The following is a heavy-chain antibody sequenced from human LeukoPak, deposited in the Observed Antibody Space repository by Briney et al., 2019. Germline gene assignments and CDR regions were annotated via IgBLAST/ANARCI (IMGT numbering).Heavy chain of an antibody. V-gene: IGHV1-2*02. J-gene: IGHJ4*02. CDR3: ARGDQMYSGSYYVDY. Sequence: HEASVKVSCKASGYTFTGYYMHWVRQAPGQGLEWMGWINPNSGGTNYAQKFQGRVTMTRDTSTSTVYMELSSLRSEDTAVYYCARGDQMYSGSYYVDYWGQGTLVTVSS. D-gene: IGHD1-26*01. CDR1: GYTFTGYY. CDR2: INPNSGGT.